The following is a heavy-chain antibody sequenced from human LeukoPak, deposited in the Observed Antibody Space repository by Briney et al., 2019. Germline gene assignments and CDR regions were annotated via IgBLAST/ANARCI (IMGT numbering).Heavy chain of an antibody. CDR2: INKDGSAK. J-gene: IGHJ6*03. V-gene: IGHV3-7*01. D-gene: IGHD6-13*01. CDR1: GFPLSSYW. CDR3: ARDGRHSSSWYPLYYYYYYMDV. Sequence: PGGSLRLSCAATGFPLSSYWMNWVRQAPGKGLEWVANINKDGSAKYYVDSVKGRFTISRDNAKNSVYMQMNSLRAEDTAVYYCARDGRHSSSWYPLYYYYYYMDVWGKGTTVTISS.